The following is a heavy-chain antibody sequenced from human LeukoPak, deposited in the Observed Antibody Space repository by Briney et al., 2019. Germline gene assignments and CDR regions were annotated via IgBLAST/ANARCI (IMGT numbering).Heavy chain of an antibody. D-gene: IGHD3-22*01. CDR2: IKQDGSEK. CDR1: GFTFSSYW. J-gene: IGHJ4*02. V-gene: IGHV3-7*01. Sequence: PGGSLRLSCGASGFTFSSYWMSWVRQAPGKGLEWVANIKQDGSEKYFVGSVKGRFTISRDNAKSSLYLQMDSLRAEDTAVYYCVVMSNYYDSSAYYPFHYWGQGTLVTVSS. CDR3: VVMSNYYDSSAYYPFHY.